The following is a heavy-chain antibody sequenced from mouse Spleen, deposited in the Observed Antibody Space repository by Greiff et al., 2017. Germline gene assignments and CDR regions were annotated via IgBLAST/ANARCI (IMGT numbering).Heavy chain of an antibody. CDR2: IDPSDSYT. D-gene: IGHD1-1*01. J-gene: IGHJ3*01. Sequence: QVQLQQSGAELVMPGASVKLSCKASGYTFTSYWMHWVKQRPGQGLEWIGEIDPSDSYTNYNQKFKGKATLTVDKSSSTAYMQLSSLTSEDSAVYYCARVYYDGSSFAYWGQGTLVTVSA. V-gene: IGHV1-69*01. CDR1: GYTFTSYW. CDR3: ARVYYDGSSFAY.